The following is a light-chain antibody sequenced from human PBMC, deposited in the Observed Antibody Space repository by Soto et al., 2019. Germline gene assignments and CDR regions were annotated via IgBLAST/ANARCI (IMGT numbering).Light chain of an antibody. CDR1: SSDVGGYNY. CDR3: RSYTSRSPVV. CDR2: EVT. J-gene: IGLJ2*01. V-gene: IGLV2-14*01. Sequence: QSVLTQPASVSGSPGQSITISCTGTSSDVGGYNYVSWYQQYPGKAPKLMIYEVTNRPSGVSNRFSGSKSANTASLTISGLPAEEEADYYLRSYTSRSPVVFGGGTKLTVL.